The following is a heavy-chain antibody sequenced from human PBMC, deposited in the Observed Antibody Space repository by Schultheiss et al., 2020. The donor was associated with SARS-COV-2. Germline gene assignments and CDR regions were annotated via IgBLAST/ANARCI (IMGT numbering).Heavy chain of an antibody. J-gene: IGHJ6*02. D-gene: IGHD2-15*01. V-gene: IGHV3-30-3*01. CDR3: ARPTSGYCSGGSCLNNYYYGMDV. CDR1: GFTFSSYA. CDR2: ISYDGSNK. Sequence: GESLKISCAASGFTFSSYAMHWVRQAPGKGLEWVAVISYDGSNKYYADSVKGRFTISRDNSKNTLYLQMNSLRAEDTAVYYCARPTSGYCSGGSCLNNYYYGMDVWGQGTTVTVSS.